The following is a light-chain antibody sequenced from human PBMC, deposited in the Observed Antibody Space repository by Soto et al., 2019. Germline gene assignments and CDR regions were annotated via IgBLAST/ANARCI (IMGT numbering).Light chain of an antibody. J-gene: IGLJ1*01. CDR3: SSFTINNTYV. Sequence: QSVLAQPASVSGSPGQSITISCTGTSNDVGGYNYISWYQQYPGKAPKLMIYDFSKRPSGVSNRFSGSKSGNTASLTISGLQAEDEADYYCSSFTINNTYVFGSGTKVTVL. CDR1: SNDVGGYNY. V-gene: IGLV2-14*01. CDR2: DFS.